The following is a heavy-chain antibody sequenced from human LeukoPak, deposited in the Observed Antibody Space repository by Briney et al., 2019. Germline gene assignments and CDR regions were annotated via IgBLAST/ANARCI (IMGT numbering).Heavy chain of an antibody. Sequence: PSETLSLTCTVSGGSISSYYWSWIRQPAGKGLEWIGRIYTSGSTNYNPSLKSRVTMSVDTSKNQFSLKLSSVTAADTAVYYCARGSYSSGWEGYYYYYMDVWGKGTTVTISS. CDR1: GGSISSYY. D-gene: IGHD6-19*01. CDR3: ARGSYSSGWEGYYYYYMDV. CDR2: IYTSGST. J-gene: IGHJ6*03. V-gene: IGHV4-4*07.